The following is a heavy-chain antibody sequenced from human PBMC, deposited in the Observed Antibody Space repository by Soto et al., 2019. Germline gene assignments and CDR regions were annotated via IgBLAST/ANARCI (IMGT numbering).Heavy chain of an antibody. V-gene: IGHV3-23*01. Sequence: GSLRLSCAASGFTFSSYAMSWVRQAPGKGLEWVSAISGSGGSTYYADSVKGRFTISRDNSKNTLYLQMNSLRAEDTAVYYCAKDAITIFGVDYPPIDYWGQGTLVTVSS. D-gene: IGHD3-3*01. CDR1: GFTFSSYA. CDR2: ISGSGGST. J-gene: IGHJ4*02. CDR3: AKDAITIFGVDYPPIDY.